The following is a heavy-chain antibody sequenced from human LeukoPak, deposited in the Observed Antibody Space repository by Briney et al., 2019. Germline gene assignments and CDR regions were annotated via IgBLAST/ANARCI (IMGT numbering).Heavy chain of an antibody. J-gene: IGHJ4*02. V-gene: IGHV4-34*01. Sequence: PSETLSLTCAVYGGSFSGYYWGWIRQPPGKGLEWIGEINHSGSTNYNPSLKSRVTISVDTSRNQFSLKLSSVTAADTAVYYCARVDGSSCPRTDYWGQGTLVTVSS. CDR2: INHSGST. CDR1: GGSFSGYY. CDR3: ARVDGSSCPRTDY. D-gene: IGHD6-13*01.